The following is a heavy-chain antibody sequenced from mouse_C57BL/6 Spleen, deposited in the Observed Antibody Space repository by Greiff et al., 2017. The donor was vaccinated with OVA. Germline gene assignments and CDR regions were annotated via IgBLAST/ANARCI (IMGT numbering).Heavy chain of an antibody. V-gene: IGHV1-64*01. J-gene: IGHJ4*01. CDR3: ARLGLVLYAMDY. CDR1: GYTFTSYW. Sequence: QVHVKQPGAELVKPGASVKLSCKASGYTFTSYWMHWVKQRPGQGLEWIGMIHPNSGSTNYNEKFKSKATLTVDKSSSTAYMQLSSLTSEDSAVYYCARLGLVLYAMDYWGQGTSVTVSS. D-gene: IGHD4-1*01. CDR2: IHPNSGST.